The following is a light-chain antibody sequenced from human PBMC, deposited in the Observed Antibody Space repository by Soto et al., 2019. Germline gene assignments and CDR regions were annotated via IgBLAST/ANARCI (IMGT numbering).Light chain of an antibody. V-gene: IGLV1-47*02. CDR3: AAWDDSRSGPV. Sequence: QLVLTQPPSAFGTPGQRVTISCSGSRSNIGTNYVYWYQHLPGKAPKLLIYSTNRRPSGVPDRFTGSKSGTSASLAISGLRSEDEADYYCAAWDDSRSGPVFGGGTQLTVL. J-gene: IGLJ2*01. CDR1: RSNIGTNY. CDR2: STN.